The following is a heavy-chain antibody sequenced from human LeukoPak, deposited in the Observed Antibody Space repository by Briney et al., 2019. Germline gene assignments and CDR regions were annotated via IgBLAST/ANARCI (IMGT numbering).Heavy chain of an antibody. CDR1: GFTFSSYW. J-gene: IGHJ4*02. V-gene: IGHV3-74*01. D-gene: IGHD1-26*01. CDR2: INSDGSST. CDR3: ASPSGSYYDFDY. Sequence: PGGSLRLSCAAAGFTFSSYWMHWVRQAPGKGLVWVSRINSDGSSTSYADSVKGRFTISRDNAKNTLYLQMNSLRAEDTAVYYCASPSGSYYDFDYWGQGTLVTVSS.